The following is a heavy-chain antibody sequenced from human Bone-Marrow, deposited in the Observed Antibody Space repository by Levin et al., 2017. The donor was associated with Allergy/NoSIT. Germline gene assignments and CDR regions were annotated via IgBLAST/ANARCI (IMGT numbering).Heavy chain of an antibody. CDR3: VRNGYYALDY. Sequence: SQTLSLTCAVSGGFMRSGDWWSWVRQPPGKGLEWIGEIHHRGSTNYNPSLKSRVTISVDQSKNQFSLKVNSVTAADTASYYCVRNGYYALDYWGQGILVTVSS. D-gene: IGHD3-10*01. V-gene: IGHV4-4*02. J-gene: IGHJ4*02. CDR1: GGFMRSGDW. CDR2: IHHRGST.